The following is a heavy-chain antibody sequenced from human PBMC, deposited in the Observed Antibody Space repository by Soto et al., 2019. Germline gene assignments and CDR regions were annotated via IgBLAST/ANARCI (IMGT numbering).Heavy chain of an antibody. D-gene: IGHD3-22*01. CDR1: GGTFSSYA. V-gene: IGHV1-69*13. Sequence: SVKVSCKASGGTFSSYAISWVRQAPGQGLELMGGIIPIFGTANYAQKFQGRVTITADESTSTAYMELSSLRSEDTAVYYCARDGTKDYYDSSGYYRNWFDPWGQGTLVTVSS. J-gene: IGHJ5*02. CDR3: ARDGTKDYYDSSGYYRNWFDP. CDR2: IIPIFGTA.